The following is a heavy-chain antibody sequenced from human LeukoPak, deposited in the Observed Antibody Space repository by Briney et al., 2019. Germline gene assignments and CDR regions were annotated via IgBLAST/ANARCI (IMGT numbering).Heavy chain of an antibody. Sequence: GESLKISCTVSGLSFTSFCIGWVGQVPGKGLEWIGIIYPVDLDTRYSPSFQGQVTISADKSISTAYLQWSSLKASDTAMYYCARRPDAFDIWGQGTMVTVSS. CDR2: IYPVDLDT. V-gene: IGHV5-51*01. J-gene: IGHJ3*02. CDR3: ARRPDAFDI. CDR1: GLSFTSFC.